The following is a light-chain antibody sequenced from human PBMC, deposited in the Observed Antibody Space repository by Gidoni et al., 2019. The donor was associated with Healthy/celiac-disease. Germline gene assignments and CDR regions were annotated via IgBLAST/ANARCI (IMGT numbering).Light chain of an antibody. CDR1: QSVSSY. V-gene: IGKV3-11*01. Sequence: EIVLTQSPATLSLSPGDRATLSCRASQSVSSYLAWYQQKPGQGHRLLIYDASNRATGIPARFSGSGSGTDFTLTISSLEPEDFAVYYFQQRSNWPLTFGGGTKVEIK. CDR2: DAS. J-gene: IGKJ4*01. CDR3: QQRSNWPLT.